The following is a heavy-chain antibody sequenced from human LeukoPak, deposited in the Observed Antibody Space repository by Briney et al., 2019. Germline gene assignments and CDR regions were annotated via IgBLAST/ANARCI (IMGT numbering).Heavy chain of an antibody. V-gene: IGHV1-69*05. CDR2: IIPIFGTA. CDR3: AREGTRGVLDFDY. J-gene: IGHJ4*02. D-gene: IGHD3-10*01. CDR1: GGTFSSYA. Sequence: ASVKVSCKASGGTFSSYAISWVRQAPGQGLEWMGGIIPIFGTANYAQKFQGRVTITTDESTSTAYMELSSLRSEDTAVCYCAREGTRGVLDFDYWGQGTLVTVSS.